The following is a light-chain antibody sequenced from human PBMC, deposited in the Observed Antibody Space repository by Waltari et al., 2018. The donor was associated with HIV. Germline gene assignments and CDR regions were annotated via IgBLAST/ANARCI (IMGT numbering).Light chain of an antibody. CDR2: GAS. V-gene: IGKV3-15*01. J-gene: IGKJ5*01. Sequence: EIVMTQSPATLSVSPGDRATLSCRASQSVSINLAWYQQKPGQAPRLLIYGASTRATGIPARFSGSGSGTEFTLTISSLQSEDFAVYYCQQYNNWPRITFGQGTRLEIK. CDR3: QQYNNWPRIT. CDR1: QSVSIN.